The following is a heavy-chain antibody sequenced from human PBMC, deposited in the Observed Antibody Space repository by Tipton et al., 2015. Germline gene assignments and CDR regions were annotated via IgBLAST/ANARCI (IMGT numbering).Heavy chain of an antibody. CDR1: DGSISAYY. J-gene: IGHJ6*02. V-gene: IGHV4-59*01. CDR2: IYYSGTS. D-gene: IGHD2-2*01. Sequence: LRLSCTVSDGSISAYYWSWIRQPPGKGLEWIGFIYYSGTSIYSPSLEGRVTMSVDTAKKQFSLKLASVTAADTAMYYCARTRYCFGTTCHEDYFYGMDVWGQGTMVTVS. CDR3: ARTRYCFGTTCHEDYFYGMDV.